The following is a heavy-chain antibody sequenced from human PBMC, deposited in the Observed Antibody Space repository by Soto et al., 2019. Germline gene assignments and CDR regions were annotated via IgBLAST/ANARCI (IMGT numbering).Heavy chain of an antibody. V-gene: IGHV4-31*03. CDR2: ILYSEKN. CDR3: ATHCSSTSCSRKLRMDV. CDR1: GASITSGGSY. J-gene: IGHJ6*02. Sequence: SETLSLTCSVSGASITSGGSYWTWIRQHPGKGLEWIGNILYSEKNYYNPSLKSRVTISLDTSKNQFSLKVNSVTAADTAVYYCATHCSSTSCSRKLRMDVWGQGTTVTVSS. D-gene: IGHD2-2*01.